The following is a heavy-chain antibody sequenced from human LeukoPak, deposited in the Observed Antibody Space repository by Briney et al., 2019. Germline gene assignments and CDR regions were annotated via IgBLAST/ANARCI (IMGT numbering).Heavy chain of an antibody. Sequence: ASVKVPCKASGYTFTSYDINWVRQAPGQGLEWMGWINPNSGGTNYAQKFQGRVTMTRDTSISTAYMELSRLRSDDTAVYYCARVALAARGYFDYWGQGTLVTVSS. CDR1: GYTFTSYD. J-gene: IGHJ4*02. V-gene: IGHV1-2*02. D-gene: IGHD6-6*01. CDR2: INPNSGGT. CDR3: ARVALAARGYFDY.